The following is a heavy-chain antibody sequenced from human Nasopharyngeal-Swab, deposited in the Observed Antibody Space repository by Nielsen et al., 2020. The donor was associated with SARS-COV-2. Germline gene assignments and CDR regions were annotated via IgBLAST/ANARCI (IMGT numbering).Heavy chain of an antibody. CDR1: GYTFTSYG. V-gene: IGHV1-69*13. CDR3: ARDTIFGLTLYYYYGLGV. Sequence: SVKVSCKASGYTFTSYGISWVRQAPGQGLEWMGGINPNFGTTNYAHKFQDRAKITADQSTRTAYMELNSLRSDDTAVYYCARDTIFGLTLYYYYGLGVWGQGTTVTGSS. J-gene: IGHJ6*02. CDR2: INPNFGTT. D-gene: IGHD3-3*01.